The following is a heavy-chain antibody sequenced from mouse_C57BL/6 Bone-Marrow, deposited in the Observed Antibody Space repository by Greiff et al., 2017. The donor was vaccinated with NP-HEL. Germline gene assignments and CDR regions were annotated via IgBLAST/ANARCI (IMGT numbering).Heavy chain of an antibody. CDR3: ARTYYYGSSGYYAMDY. CDR1: GYTFTSYG. Sequence: VQLQQSGAELARPGASVKLSCKASGYTFTSYGISWVKQRTGQGLEWIGEIYPRSCNTYYNEKFKGKATLTADKSSSTAYMELRSLTSEDSAVYFCARTYYYGSSGYYAMDYWGQGTSVTVSS. D-gene: IGHD1-1*01. V-gene: IGHV1-81*01. CDR2: IYPRSCNT. J-gene: IGHJ4*01.